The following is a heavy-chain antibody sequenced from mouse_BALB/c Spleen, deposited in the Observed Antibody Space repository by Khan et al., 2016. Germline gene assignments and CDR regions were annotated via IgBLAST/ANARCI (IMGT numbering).Heavy chain of an antibody. CDR3: ASMIPTFY. CDR1: GFSLTSYG. CDR2: IWAGGST. D-gene: IGHD2-4*01. J-gene: IGHJ3*01. Sequence: QVQLKESGPGLVAPSQSLSITCTVSGFSLTSYGVHWVRQPPGKGLEWLGVIWAGGSTNYNSALMSRRSISKGNSKNQVFLKMNSLPTDDTSIYYCASMIPTFYWGQGTLVTVSA. V-gene: IGHV2-9*02.